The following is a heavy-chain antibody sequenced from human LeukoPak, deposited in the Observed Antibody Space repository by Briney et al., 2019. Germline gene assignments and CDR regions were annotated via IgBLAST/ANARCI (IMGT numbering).Heavy chain of an antibody. Sequence: ASVKVSCKASGYTFTSYGISWVRQAPGQGLEWMGWISAYNGNTNYAQKLQGRVTMTTDTSTSTAYMELRSLRSDDTAVYYCARDGYCRSTTCYPFAAFDIWGQGTMATVSS. CDR3: ARDGYCRSTTCYPFAAFDI. J-gene: IGHJ3*02. CDR1: GYTFTSYG. V-gene: IGHV1-18*01. D-gene: IGHD2-2*01. CDR2: ISAYNGNT.